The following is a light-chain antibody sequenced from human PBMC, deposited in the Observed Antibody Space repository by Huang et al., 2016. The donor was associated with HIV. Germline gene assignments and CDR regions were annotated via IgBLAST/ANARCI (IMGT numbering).Light chain of an antibody. Sequence: DTRVVRARQSVSSHIAGYQQKVGHAPRLFSFGASTRATGVPARFSGSESGTEFTLTISSLQSEDVAIYYCQQYNNWPPRGTFGQGTKVEIK. CDR3: QQYNNWPPRGT. CDR2: GAS. J-gene: IGKJ1*01. CDR1: QSVSSH. V-gene: IGKV3-15*01.